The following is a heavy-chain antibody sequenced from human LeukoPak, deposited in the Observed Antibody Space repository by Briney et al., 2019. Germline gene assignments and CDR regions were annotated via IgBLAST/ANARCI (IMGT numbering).Heavy chain of an antibody. D-gene: IGHD5-18*01. V-gene: IGHV1-69*13. CDR1: GGTSSSYA. CDR2: IIPIFGTA. CDR3: ATLSYSYGHHGSY. J-gene: IGHJ4*02. Sequence: ASVKVSCKASGGTSSSYAISWVRQAPGQGLEWMGGIIPIFGTANYAQKFQGRVTITADESTSTAYMELSSLRSEDTAVYYCATLSYSYGHHGSYWGQGTLVTVSS.